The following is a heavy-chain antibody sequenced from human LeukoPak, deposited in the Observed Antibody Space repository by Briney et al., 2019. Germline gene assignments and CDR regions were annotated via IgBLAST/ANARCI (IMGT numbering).Heavy chain of an antibody. V-gene: IGHV3-48*03. CDR3: ARVRSGYSHENYFDY. Sequence: PGGSLRLSCAASGLTFSNYEMNWVRQAPGKGREWVSYISGSGSTIYYADSVKGRFTISRDNAKDSLYLQMNSLRAEDTAVYYCARVRSGYSHENYFDYWGQGTLVTVSS. D-gene: IGHD5-18*01. CDR1: GLTFSNYE. J-gene: IGHJ4*02. CDR2: ISGSGSTI.